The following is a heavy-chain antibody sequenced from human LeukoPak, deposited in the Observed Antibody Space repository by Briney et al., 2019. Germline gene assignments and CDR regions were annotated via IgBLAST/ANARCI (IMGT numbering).Heavy chain of an antibody. CDR2: INHSGST. CDR3: ARPPRGLLRLYYFDY. V-gene: IGHV4-34*01. J-gene: IGHJ4*02. Sequence: SETLSLTCAVYGGSFSGYYWSWIRQPPGKGLEWIGEINHSGSTNYNPSLKSRVAISVDTSENQFSLKLSSVTAADTAVYYCARPPRGLLRLYYFDYWGQGTLVTVSS. CDR1: GGSFSGYY. D-gene: IGHD3-16*01.